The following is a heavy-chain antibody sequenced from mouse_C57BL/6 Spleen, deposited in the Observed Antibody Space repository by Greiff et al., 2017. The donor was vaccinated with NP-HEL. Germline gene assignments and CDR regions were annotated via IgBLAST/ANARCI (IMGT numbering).Heavy chain of an antibody. V-gene: IGHV1-47*01. D-gene: IGHD1-1*01. J-gene: IGHJ2*01. CDR3: ARGNYYGSSYYFDY. Sequence: VMLVESGAELVKPGASVKMSCKASGYTFTTYPIEWMKQNHGKSLEWIGNFHPYNDDTKYNEKFKGKATLTVEKSSSTVYLELSRLTSDDSAVYYCARGNYYGSSYYFDYWGQGTTLTVSS. CDR1: GYTFTTYP. CDR2: FHPYNDDT.